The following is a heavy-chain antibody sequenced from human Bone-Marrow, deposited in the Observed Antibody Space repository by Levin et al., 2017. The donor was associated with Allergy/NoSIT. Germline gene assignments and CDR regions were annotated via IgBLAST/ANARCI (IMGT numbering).Heavy chain of an antibody. J-gene: IGHJ6*02. Sequence: GGSLRLSCAASGFTFSSYGMHWVRQAPGKGLEWVAVIWYDGSNKYYADSVKGRFTISRDNSKNTLYLQMNSLRAEDTAVYYCARNLDYMDYDYYGMDVWGQGTTVTVSS. V-gene: IGHV3-33*01. CDR3: ARNLDYMDYDYYGMDV. D-gene: IGHD4-11*01. CDR1: GFTFSSYG. CDR2: IWYDGSNK.